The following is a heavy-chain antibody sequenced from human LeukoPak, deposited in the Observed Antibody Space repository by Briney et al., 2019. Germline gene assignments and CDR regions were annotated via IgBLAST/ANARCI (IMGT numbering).Heavy chain of an antibody. CDR1: GFTFSSYG. V-gene: IGHV3-30*18. J-gene: IGHJ4*02. D-gene: IGHD5-12*01. Sequence: GGSLRLSCAASGFTFSSYGRHGVRQAPGKGLEWMAVVSDDGSNKYYEDSVRGRFTISRDNSKKTLYLQMSSLRDEDTAVYYCAKPRLRGGYLFDYWGQGTLVTVSS. CDR2: VSDDGSNK. CDR3: AKPRLRGGYLFDY.